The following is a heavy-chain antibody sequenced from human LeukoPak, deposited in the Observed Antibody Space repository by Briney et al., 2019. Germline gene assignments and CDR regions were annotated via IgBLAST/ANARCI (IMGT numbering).Heavy chain of an antibody. CDR3: ARLRGGLFFDL. V-gene: IGHV4-59*01. CDR1: GGSISDDY. J-gene: IGHJ3*01. CDR2: IYYNGDS. Sequence: SENLSPTCTVSGGSISDDYWGWIRQPPGEGLQWIGYIYYNGDSKYNPSLKSRVIMSLHTSKNQFSLKLSSMTAADTAVYYCARLRGGLFFDLWGQGTMVTGFS. D-gene: IGHD3-10*01.